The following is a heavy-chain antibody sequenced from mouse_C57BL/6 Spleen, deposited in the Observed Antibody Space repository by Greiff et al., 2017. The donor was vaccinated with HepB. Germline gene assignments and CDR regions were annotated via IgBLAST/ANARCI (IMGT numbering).Heavy chain of an antibody. CDR1: GFTFSDAW. CDR3: TGSYYYGRGPFAY. CDR2: IRNKANNHAT. V-gene: IGHV6-6*01. J-gene: IGHJ3*01. D-gene: IGHD1-1*01. Sequence: EVQVVESGGGLVQPGGSMKLSCSASGFTFSDAWMDWVRQSPEKGLEWVAEIRNKANNHATYYAESVKGRFTISRDDSKSSVYLQMNSLRAEDTGIYYCTGSYYYGRGPFAYWGQGTLVTVSA.